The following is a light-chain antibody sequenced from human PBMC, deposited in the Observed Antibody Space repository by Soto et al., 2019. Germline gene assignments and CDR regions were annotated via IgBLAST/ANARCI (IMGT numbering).Light chain of an antibody. Sequence: EIVMTQSPATLSVSPGERATLSCRASQSVSSNLAWYQQKPGQAPRLLIYGASTRATGIPARFSGSGSGTDFTLTISGLQSEDFAVYDCQQYNNWPQTFGQGTKV. CDR3: QQYNNWPQT. CDR2: GAS. CDR1: QSVSSN. V-gene: IGKV3-15*01. J-gene: IGKJ1*01.